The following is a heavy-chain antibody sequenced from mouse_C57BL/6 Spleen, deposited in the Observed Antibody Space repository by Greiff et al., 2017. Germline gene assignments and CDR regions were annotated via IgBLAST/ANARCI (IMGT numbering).Heavy chain of an antibody. D-gene: IGHD1-1*01. CDR2: IDPETGGT. V-gene: IGHV1-15*01. J-gene: IGHJ2*01. CDR1: GYTFTDYE. CDR3: TRSLRGDYYGSSYDYFDY. Sequence: QVQLKQSGAELVRPGASVTLSCKASGYTFTDYEMHWVKQTPVHGLEWIGAIDPETGGTAYNQKFKGKAILTADKSSSTAYMELRSLTSEDSAVYYCTRSLRGDYYGSSYDYFDYWGQGTTLTVSS.